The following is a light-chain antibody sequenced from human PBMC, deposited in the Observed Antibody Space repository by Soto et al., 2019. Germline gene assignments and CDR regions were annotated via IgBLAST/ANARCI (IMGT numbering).Light chain of an antibody. V-gene: IGKV1-27*01. CDR3: QKYDSAPWT. J-gene: IGKJ1*01. CDR1: QSISGS. CDR2: AAS. Sequence: DIQMTQSPSTLSASVGDRVTITCRASQSISGSLAWYQQKPGKVPKLLIYAASTLQSGVPSRFSGSGSGTDFTLNISSLQPEDVETYYCQKYDSAPWTFGQGTKVDIK.